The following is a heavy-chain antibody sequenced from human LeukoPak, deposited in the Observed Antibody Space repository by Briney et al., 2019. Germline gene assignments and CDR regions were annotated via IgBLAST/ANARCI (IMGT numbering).Heavy chain of an antibody. V-gene: IGHV3-13*01. D-gene: IGHD3-16*01. CDR1: GFTFSICD. CDR3: ARGAVGMDV. CDR2: IGTAGDT. Sequence: PGGSLRLACAASGFTFSICDMHWARQQTGKGREWVSAIGTAGDTYYPGSVKGRFTISRENAKTSLYLQMNSLRAGDTAVYYCARGAVGMDVWGQGTTVTVSS. J-gene: IGHJ6*02.